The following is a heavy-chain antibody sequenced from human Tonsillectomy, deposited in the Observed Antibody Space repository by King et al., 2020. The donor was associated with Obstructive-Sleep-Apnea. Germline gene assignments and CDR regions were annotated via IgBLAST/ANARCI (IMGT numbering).Heavy chain of an antibody. CDR1: GGSISSSSYY. CDR3: ATEGAAATNWFDP. Sequence: QLQESGPGLVKPSETLSLTCTVSGGSISSSSYYLGWIRQPPGKGLEWIGSIYYSGRNYYNPSLKSRVPISVDTSKNPFSLKLSSVTAADTAVYYCATEGAAATNWFDPWGQGTLVTVSS. J-gene: IGHJ5*02. CDR2: IYYSGRN. D-gene: IGHD2-15*01. V-gene: IGHV4-39*07.